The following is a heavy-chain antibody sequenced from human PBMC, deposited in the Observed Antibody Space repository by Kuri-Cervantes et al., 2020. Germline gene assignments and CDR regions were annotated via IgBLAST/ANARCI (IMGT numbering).Heavy chain of an antibody. CDR1: GGSISSSSYY. Sequence: GSLRLSCTVSGGSISSSSYYWGWIRQPPGKGLEWIGSIYYGGSTYYNPSLKSRVTISVDTSKNQFSLKLSSVTAADTAVYYCACYYDSSGYYDNDAFDIWGQGTMVTVSS. D-gene: IGHD3-22*01. V-gene: IGHV4-39*01. CDR3: ACYYDSSGYYDNDAFDI. J-gene: IGHJ3*02. CDR2: IYYGGST.